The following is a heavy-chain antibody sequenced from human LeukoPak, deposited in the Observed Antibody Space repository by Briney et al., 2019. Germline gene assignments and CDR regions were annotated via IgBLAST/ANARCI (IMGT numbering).Heavy chain of an antibody. CDR3: AKLTNSWFDP. J-gene: IGHJ5*02. D-gene: IGHD2-2*01. CDR2: ILYDGSNE. Sequence: GGSLRLSCAASGFTFSSYAMSWVRQAPGKGLEWVTFILYDGSNEYYADSVKGRFTISRDNSKNTLYLQMNSLRAEDTAVYYCAKLTNSWFDPWGQGTLVAVSS. V-gene: IGHV3-30*02. CDR1: GFTFSSYA.